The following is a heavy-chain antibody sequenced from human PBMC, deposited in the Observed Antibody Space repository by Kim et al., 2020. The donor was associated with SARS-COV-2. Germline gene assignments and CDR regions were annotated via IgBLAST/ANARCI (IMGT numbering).Heavy chain of an antibody. D-gene: IGHD1-26*01. Sequence: GGSLRLSCAASGFTFSTYALHWVRQAPGKGLEWVAVISYDGSNKYYADSVKGRFTISRDNSKNTVYLQMNSLRAEDTAVYYCARDRGGSGSYFGDYWGQGTLVTVSS. CDR3: ARDRGGSGSYFGDY. J-gene: IGHJ4*02. CDR1: GFTFSTYA. CDR2: ISYDGSNK. V-gene: IGHV3-30*04.